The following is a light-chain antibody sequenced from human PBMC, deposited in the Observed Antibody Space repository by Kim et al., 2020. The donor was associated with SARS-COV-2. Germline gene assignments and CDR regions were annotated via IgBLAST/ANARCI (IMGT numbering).Light chain of an antibody. CDR3: QQYRAWPL. V-gene: IGKV3-15*01. Sequence: EIVMTQSLPTLSVSPGDRATLSCRASQDITNSLAWYQQKPGQAPRLLIYGATTRATGVPVRFSGRQSGTEFTLTISSLQSEDFAVYYCQQYRAWPLFGPGTKLEI. CDR1: QDITNS. J-gene: IGKJ2*01. CDR2: GAT.